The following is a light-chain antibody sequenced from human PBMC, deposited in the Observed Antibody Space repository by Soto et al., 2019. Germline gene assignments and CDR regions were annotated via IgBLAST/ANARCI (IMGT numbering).Light chain of an antibody. CDR2: DAS. Sequence: DIEVSQAPPTLAVSVGDRGTVTCRASQTISTWMAWYQKKPGKAPKLLLYDASTLQSGVASRFSGSGSGTEFTLIISGLQPDDSATYYCQQYTNTNNPWMFGQGTKVDIK. V-gene: IGKV1-5*01. CDR1: QTISTW. J-gene: IGKJ1*01. CDR3: QQYTNTNNPWM.